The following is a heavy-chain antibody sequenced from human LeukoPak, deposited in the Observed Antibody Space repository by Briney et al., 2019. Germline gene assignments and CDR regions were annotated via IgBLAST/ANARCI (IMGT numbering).Heavy chain of an antibody. V-gene: IGHV4-39*07. D-gene: IGHD5-24*01. Sequence: SETLSLTCTVSGGSISSSSYYWGWIRQTPGKGLEWIGSMYYSGRTDYNPSLKSRVTISVDTSKNQFSLKLSSVTAADTAVYYCARDRGDGYNPSYFDYWGQGTLVTVSS. CDR2: MYYSGRT. CDR1: GGSISSSSYY. J-gene: IGHJ4*02. CDR3: ARDRGDGYNPSYFDY.